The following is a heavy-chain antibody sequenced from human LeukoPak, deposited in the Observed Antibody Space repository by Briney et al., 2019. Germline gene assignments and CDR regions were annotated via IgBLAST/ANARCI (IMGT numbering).Heavy chain of an antibody. CDR1: GVTFSDNY. CDR2: ISTYGSTI. V-gene: IGHV3-11*01. CDR3: ARGLYYFDY. J-gene: IGHJ4*02. Sequence: PGGSLRLSCAASGVTFSDNYVNWIRQAPGKGLEWISYISTYGSTINYADSVKGRFTISRDNAKNSVYLQMDSLRAEDTAVYYCARGLYYFDYWGQGTLVTVSP.